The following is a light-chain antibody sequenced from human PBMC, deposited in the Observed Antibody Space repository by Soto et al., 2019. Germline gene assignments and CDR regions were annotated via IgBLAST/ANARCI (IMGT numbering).Light chain of an antibody. CDR2: GAS. CDR1: QSVSSY. CDR3: QQRTDWPMT. V-gene: IGKV3-11*01. Sequence: EIVLTQSPATLSLSPGERATLSCRASQSVSSYLAWYQQRPGQAPRLLIYGASNRATGIPARFSGSGSGTDFTLTISSLEAEDFADYYCQQRTDWPMTFGQGKRLEIK. J-gene: IGKJ5*01.